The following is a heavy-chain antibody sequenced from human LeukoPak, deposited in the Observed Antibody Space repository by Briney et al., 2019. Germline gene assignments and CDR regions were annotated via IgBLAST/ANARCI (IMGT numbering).Heavy chain of an antibody. CDR3: AREDRKYYYDSSGYLDWFDP. CDR2: IIPIFGTA. D-gene: IGHD3-22*01. CDR1: GYTFTSYG. J-gene: IGHJ5*02. Sequence: GASVKVSCKASGYTFTSYGISWVRQAPGQGLEWMGGIIPIFGTANYAQKFQGRVTITADESTSTAYMELSSLRSEDTAVYYCAREDRKYYYDSSGYLDWFDPWGQGTLVTVSS. V-gene: IGHV1-69*13.